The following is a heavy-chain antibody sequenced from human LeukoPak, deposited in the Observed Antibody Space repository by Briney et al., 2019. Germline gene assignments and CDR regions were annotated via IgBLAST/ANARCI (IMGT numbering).Heavy chain of an antibody. D-gene: IGHD2-2*02. Sequence: GASVKVSCKASGGTFSSYAISWVRQAPGQGLEWMGWISAYNGNTNYAQKLQGRVTMTTDTSTSTAYMELRSLRSDDTAVYYCARICSSTSCYTPWAFDIWGQGTMVTVSS. CDR3: ARICSSTSCYTPWAFDI. J-gene: IGHJ3*02. CDR1: GGTFSSYA. CDR2: ISAYNGNT. V-gene: IGHV1-18*01.